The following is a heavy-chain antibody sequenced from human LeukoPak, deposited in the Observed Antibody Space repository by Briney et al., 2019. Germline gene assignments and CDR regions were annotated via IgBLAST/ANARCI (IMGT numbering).Heavy chain of an antibody. J-gene: IGHJ3*02. CDR2: IIAGADVI. V-gene: IGHV3-23*01. CDR1: GFSFRDYP. CDR3: AKSLLTTATGTGRAFDI. Sequence: GGSLRLSCEAAGFSFRDYPMGWVRRASGKRLEWVSGIIAGADVIFYADPVKGRFTISRDNSKNTLYLQMNSLRAEDSAEYYCAKSLLTTATGTGRAFDIWGQGTMVTVSA. D-gene: IGHD1-1*01.